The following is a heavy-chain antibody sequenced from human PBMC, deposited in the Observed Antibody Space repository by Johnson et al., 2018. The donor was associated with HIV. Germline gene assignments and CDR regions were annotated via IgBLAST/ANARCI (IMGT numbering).Heavy chain of an antibody. Sequence: QEKLVESGGGVFQPGGSLRLSCAASGFTFSSFGMHWVRQAPGKGLEWVAFIRYDGSNKYFAASVKGRFTISRDNSKNTLYLQMNSLRAEDTAVYYCAKGGSGTTRIRAQKGAFDIWGQGTMVTVSS. CDR3: AKGGSGTTRIRAQKGAFDI. CDR1: GFTFSSFG. D-gene: IGHD6-19*01. J-gene: IGHJ3*02. CDR2: IRYDGSNK. V-gene: IGHV3-30*02.